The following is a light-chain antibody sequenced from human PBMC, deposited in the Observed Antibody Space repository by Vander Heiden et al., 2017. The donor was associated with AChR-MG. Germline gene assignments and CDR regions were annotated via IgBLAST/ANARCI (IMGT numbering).Light chain of an antibody. V-gene: IGLV1-44*01. CDR3: AAWDDSLNGPDVV. CDR2: SNN. CDR1: RTSIGGNK. J-gene: IGLJ2*01. Sequence: QSVLTQPPSASGSPGLRVTISSSGTRTSIGGNKVNCNQRLQGTAPKLLIYSNNQRRAGVPGRSSGSKSGTSASLAIRGLQSEEEADYYCAAWDDSLNGPDVVFGGGTKLTVL.